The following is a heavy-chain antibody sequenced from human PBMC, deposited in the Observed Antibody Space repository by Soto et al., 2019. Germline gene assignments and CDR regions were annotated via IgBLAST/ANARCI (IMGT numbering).Heavy chain of an antibody. J-gene: IGHJ4*02. D-gene: IGHD2-15*01. CDR1: GFTFRDYY. CDR3: ARDIVVTDY. CDR2: ISSSGSNI. Sequence: PXXSLRLSCAASGFTFRDYYMSWIPQAPGKGLEWVSYISSSGSNIYYADSVKGRFTISRDNAKNSLYLQMNSLRAEDTAVYYCARDIVVTDYWGQGTLVTVSS. V-gene: IGHV3-11*01.